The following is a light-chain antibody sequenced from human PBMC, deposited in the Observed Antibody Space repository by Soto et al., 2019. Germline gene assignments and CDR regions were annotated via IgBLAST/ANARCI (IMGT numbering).Light chain of an antibody. J-gene: IGKJ2*01. V-gene: IGKV1-9*01. CDR2: AAS. Sequence: DIQLTQSPSFLSASVGDRVTVTCQASQGISSYLAWYQQKPGKAPKLLIYAASTLQSGVPSRFSGSGSGTEFTLTISSLQPEDFATYYCQQLNSNPYTFGQGSKLEIK. CDR1: QGISSY. CDR3: QQLNSNPYT.